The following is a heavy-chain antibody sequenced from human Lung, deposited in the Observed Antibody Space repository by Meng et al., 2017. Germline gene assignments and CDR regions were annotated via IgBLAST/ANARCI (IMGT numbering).Heavy chain of an antibody. CDR3: ARGPTTMAHDFDY. CDR1: GGSFSDYY. J-gene: IGHJ4*02. V-gene: IGHV4-34*01. CDR2: INHSGST. Sequence: QVHLEAWGAGLLKPSETLSLTCVVSGGSFSDYYWSWIRQPPGKGLEWIGEINHSGSTNYNPSLESRATISVDTSQNNLSLKLSSVTAADSAVYYCARGPTTMAHDFDYWGQGTLVTVSS. D-gene: IGHD4-11*01.